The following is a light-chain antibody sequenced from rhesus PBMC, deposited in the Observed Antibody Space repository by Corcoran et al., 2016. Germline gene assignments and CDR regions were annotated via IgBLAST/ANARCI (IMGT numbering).Light chain of an antibody. CDR3: QHYYDNPLT. J-gene: IGKJ4*01. Sequence: DIQMTQSPSALSASVGDRVTISCRASQNIYSNLAWYQQKPGKAPKLLIYAASGLQTGMPSRFSGSGSGTDFTLTLRSLQPDDSAAYYCQHYYDNPLTFGGGTKVEIK. V-gene: IGKV1S12*01. CDR1: QNIYSN. CDR2: AAS.